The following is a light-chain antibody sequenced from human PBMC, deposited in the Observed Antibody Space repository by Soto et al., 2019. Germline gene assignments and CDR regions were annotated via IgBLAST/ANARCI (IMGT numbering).Light chain of an antibody. CDR3: QQSYRTPIT. CDR1: QTISTY. J-gene: IGKJ5*01. V-gene: IGKV1-39*01. Sequence: DIQMTQSPSSLSASVGDRVTITCWTSQTISTYLNWYQHKPGKAPEVLIYAASNLQSGVPSRFSGSGSGTDFTLTISSLQPADSATYYCQQSYRTPITFGQGTRLEFK. CDR2: AAS.